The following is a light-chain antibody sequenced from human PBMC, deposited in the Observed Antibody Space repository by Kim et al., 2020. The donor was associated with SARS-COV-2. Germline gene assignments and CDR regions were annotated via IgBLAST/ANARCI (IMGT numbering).Light chain of an antibody. CDR1: QSVINNY. CDR3: QQYGYSST. Sequence: EIVLTQSPGTLSLSPGERATLSCKTTQSVINNYLAWYQQKPGQAPRLVISGVSRRATGIPDRFSGSGSGTDFTITISRLEPEDFAVYYCQQYGYSSTFGQGTKVDIK. V-gene: IGKV3-20*01. CDR2: GVS. J-gene: IGKJ1*01.